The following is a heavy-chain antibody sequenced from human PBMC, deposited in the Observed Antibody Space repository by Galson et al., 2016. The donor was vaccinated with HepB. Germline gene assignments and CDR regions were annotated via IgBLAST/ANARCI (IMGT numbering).Heavy chain of an antibody. CDR1: GYAFTSYN. D-gene: IGHD5-24*01. CDR3: ARERETAAISDYGMDV. Sequence: SVKVSCKASGYAFTSYNMHWVRQAPGRGLEWMGIINPSGGSTRYAENFQDRVTMTSDTSTTIVYMHLSSLRSEDTAVYFCARERETAAISDYGMDVWGQGTAVTVSS. J-gene: IGHJ6*02. CDR2: INPSGGST. V-gene: IGHV1-46*01.